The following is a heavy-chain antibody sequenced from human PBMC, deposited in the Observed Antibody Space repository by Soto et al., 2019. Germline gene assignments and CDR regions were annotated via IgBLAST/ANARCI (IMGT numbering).Heavy chain of an antibody. D-gene: IGHD4-17*01. Sequence: QVQLQESGPGLVKPSETLSLTCTVSGGSISSYYWSWIRQPPGKGLEWIGYIYYSGSTNYNPSLTSRVTISVDTSKNQFSLKLSSVTAADTAVYYCATPLYGDQDAFDIWGQGTMVTVSS. CDR1: GGSISSYY. CDR2: IYYSGST. CDR3: ATPLYGDQDAFDI. J-gene: IGHJ3*02. V-gene: IGHV4-59*01.